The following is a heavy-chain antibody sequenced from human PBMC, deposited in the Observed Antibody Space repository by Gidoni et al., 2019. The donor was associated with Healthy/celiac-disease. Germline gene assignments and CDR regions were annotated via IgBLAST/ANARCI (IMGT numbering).Heavy chain of an antibody. Sequence: QVQLQESGPGLVKPSETLSLTCTVSGGSVSSGSYYWSWIRQPPGKGLEWIGYIYYSGSTNYNPSLKSRVTISVDTSKNQFSLKLSSVTAADTAVYYCARDPGWGSRMYYFDYWGQGTLVTVSS. D-gene: IGHD6-13*01. V-gene: IGHV4-61*01. CDR1: GGSVSSGSYY. J-gene: IGHJ4*02. CDR3: ARDPGWGSRMYYFDY. CDR2: IYYSGST.